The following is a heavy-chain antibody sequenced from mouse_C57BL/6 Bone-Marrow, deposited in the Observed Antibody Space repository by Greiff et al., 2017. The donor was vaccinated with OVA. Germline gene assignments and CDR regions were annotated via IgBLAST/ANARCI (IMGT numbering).Heavy chain of an antibody. CDR1: GFTFSSYG. V-gene: IGHV5-6*01. CDR2: ISSGGSYT. CDR3: ARQGDGYFLFAY. Sequence: VQLQQSGGDLVKPGGSLKLSCAASGFTFSSYGMSWVRQTPDKRLEWVATISSGGSYTYYPDSVKGRFTISRDNAKNTLYLQTSSLKSEDTAMYYCARQGDGYFLFAYWGQGTLVTVSA. J-gene: IGHJ3*01. D-gene: IGHD2-3*01.